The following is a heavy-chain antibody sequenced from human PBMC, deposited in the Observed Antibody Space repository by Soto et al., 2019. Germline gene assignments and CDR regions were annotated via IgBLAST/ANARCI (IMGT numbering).Heavy chain of an antibody. V-gene: IGHV1-24*01. CDR1: GYTLTELS. J-gene: IGHJ5*02. D-gene: IGHD6-13*01. CDR3: ATGPGYSSSWYVGVRRYWFDP. CDR2: FDPEDGET. Sequence: ASVKVSCKVSGYTLTELSMHWVRQAPGKGLERMGGFDPEDGETIYAQKFQGRVTMTEDTSTDTAYMELSSLRSEDTAVYYCATGPGYSSSWYVGVRRYWFDPWGQGTLVTVSS.